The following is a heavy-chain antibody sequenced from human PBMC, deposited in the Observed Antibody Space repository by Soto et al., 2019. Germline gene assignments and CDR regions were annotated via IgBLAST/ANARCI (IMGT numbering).Heavy chain of an antibody. CDR3: ARVMPSRAFDI. V-gene: IGHV4-38-2*01. D-gene: IGHD3-16*01. CDR1: GYSISTGYY. J-gene: IGHJ3*02. CDR2: IYHTANT. Sequence: PSLTCAVSGYSISTGYYWGWIRQPPGKGLEWIGMIYHTANTYYNVSLKSRVTISVDTSKNQFSLRLTSVTAADTAVYYCARVMPSRAFDIWGQGTMVTVSS.